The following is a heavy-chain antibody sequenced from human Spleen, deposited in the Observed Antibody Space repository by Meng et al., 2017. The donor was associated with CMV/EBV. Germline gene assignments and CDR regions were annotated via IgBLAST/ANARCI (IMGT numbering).Heavy chain of an antibody. V-gene: IGHV4-39*07. CDR3: ARSFTISGVLIPDAFDI. CDR1: GGFMSSNNYY. D-gene: IGHD3-3*01. Sequence: GSLRLTCAVSGGFMSSNNYYWGWIRQPPGKGLEWIGSIYYSGKTHFNPSLKSRLTMSLDTSKNQFSLKVSSVTAADTAVYYCARSFTISGVLIPDAFDIWGQGKVVTVSS. J-gene: IGHJ3*02. CDR2: IYYSGKT.